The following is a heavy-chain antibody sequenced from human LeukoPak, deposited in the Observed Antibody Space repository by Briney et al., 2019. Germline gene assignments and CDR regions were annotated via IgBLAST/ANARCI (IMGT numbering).Heavy chain of an antibody. J-gene: IGHJ4*02. CDR3: ARLGLEAGTPFDY. CDR2: IYYSGST. V-gene: IGHV4-39*07. CDR1: GGSISSSSYY. Sequence: SETLSLTCTVSGGSISSSSYYWGWIRQPPGKGLEWIGSIYYSGSTYYNPSLKSRVTISVDTSKNQFSLKLSSVTAADTAVYYCARLGLEAGTPFDYWAREPWSPSPQ. D-gene: IGHD1-1*01.